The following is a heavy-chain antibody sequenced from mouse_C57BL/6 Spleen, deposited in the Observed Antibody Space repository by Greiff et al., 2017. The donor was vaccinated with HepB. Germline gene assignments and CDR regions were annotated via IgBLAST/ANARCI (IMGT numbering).Heavy chain of an antibody. CDR3: ARHYGSSSAWFAD. D-gene: IGHD1-1*01. V-gene: IGHV5-17*01. CDR1: GFTFSDYG. CDR2: ISSGSSTI. J-gene: IGHJ3*01. Sequence: EVQVVESGGGLVKPGGSLKLSCAASGFTFSDYGMHWVRQAPEKGLEWVAYISSGSSTIYYADTVKGRITISRDNAKNTLFLQMISLRSEDTAVYYCARHYGSSSAWFADWGQGTLVTVSA.